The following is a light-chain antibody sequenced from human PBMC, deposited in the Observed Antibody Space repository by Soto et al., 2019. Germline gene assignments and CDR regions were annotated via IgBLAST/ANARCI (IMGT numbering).Light chain of an antibody. CDR3: QQYNNWPLT. CDR2: GAS. J-gene: IGKJ4*01. CDR1: QSVSSN. V-gene: IGKV3-15*01. Sequence: EIVMTQSPATLSVSPGERATLSCRASQSVSSNLAWYQQKPGQAPRLLIYGASPRATGIPARFSGSGSGTDFTLTISSLQSEDFAVYYCQQYNNWPLTFGGGTKVEIK.